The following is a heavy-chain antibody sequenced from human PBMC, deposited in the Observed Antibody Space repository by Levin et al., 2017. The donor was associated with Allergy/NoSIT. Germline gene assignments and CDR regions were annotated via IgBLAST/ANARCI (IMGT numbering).Heavy chain of an antibody. CDR1: GFTFSSYA. V-gene: IGHV3-30-3*01. CDR3: ARGYCTGGVCVPFDY. J-gene: IGHJ4*02. Sequence: GESLKISCAASGFTFSSYAMHWVRQAPGKGLEWVAVISYDGSNKYYADSVKGRFTISRDNSENTLYLQMNSLRAEDTAVYYCARGYCTGGVCVPFDYWGQGTLVTVSS. D-gene: IGHD2-8*02. CDR2: ISYDGSNK.